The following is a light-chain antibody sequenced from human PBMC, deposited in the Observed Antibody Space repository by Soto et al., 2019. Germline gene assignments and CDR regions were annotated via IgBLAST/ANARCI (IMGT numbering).Light chain of an antibody. Sequence: DIQITQFPSTLAASVGDRVTITCRARQNINRWLAWYQQRPGKAPNLLIHKASTLEVGVPSRFSGSASGTEFTLTISSLQPDDFAVYFCLQYNVYPLSFGGGTKVDIK. CDR3: LQYNVYPLS. V-gene: IGKV1-5*03. J-gene: IGKJ4*01. CDR2: KAS. CDR1: QNINRW.